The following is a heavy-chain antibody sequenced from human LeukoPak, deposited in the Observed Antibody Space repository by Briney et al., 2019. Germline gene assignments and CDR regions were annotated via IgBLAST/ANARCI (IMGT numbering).Heavy chain of an antibody. CDR1: GGSISSGDYY. CDR2: IYYSGST. V-gene: IGHV4-30-4*01. Sequence: SETLSLTCTVSGGSISSGDYYWSWIRQPPGKGLEWIGYIYYSGSTYYNPSLKSRVTISVDTSKNQFSLKLSSVTAADTAVYYCARDDLGSGAFDIWGQGTMVTVSS. J-gene: IGHJ3*02. CDR3: ARDDLGSGAFDI.